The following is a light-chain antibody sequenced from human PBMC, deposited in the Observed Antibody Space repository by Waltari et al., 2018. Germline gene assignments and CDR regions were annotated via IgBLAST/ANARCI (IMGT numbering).Light chain of an antibody. Sequence: QSVLTQPPSVSAAPGRRLTIPCTGSRSNIGAGYAVQWSQQFPGPAPKLRIQGNNIRPSGVPDRFSGSKSGTSASLAITGLQGDDEADYYCQSYDTSLSAVVFGGGTKLTVL. CDR1: RSNIGAGYA. J-gene: IGLJ2*01. V-gene: IGLV1-40*01. CDR3: QSYDTSLSAVV. CDR2: GNN.